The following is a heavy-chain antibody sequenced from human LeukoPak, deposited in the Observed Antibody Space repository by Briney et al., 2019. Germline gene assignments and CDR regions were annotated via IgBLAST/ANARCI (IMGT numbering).Heavy chain of an antibody. CDR2: INHSGST. J-gene: IGHJ1*01. V-gene: IGHV4-34*01. CDR3: ARPAVAGTRYFQH. Sequence: SETLSLTCAVYGGSFSGYYWSRIRQPPGKGLEWIGEINHSGSTNYNPSLKSRVTISVDTSKNQFSLKLSSVTAADTAVYYCARPAVAGTRYFQHWGQGTLVTVSS. CDR1: GGSFSGYY. D-gene: IGHD6-19*01.